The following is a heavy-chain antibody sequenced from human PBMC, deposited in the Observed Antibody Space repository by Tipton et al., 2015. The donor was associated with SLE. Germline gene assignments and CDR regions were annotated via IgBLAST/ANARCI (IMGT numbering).Heavy chain of an antibody. V-gene: IGHV4-59*01. CDR3: ARGGGWGWTYYFDY. CDR1: GGSFSSSY. Sequence: LRLSCAVYGGSFSSSYWSWIRQPPGKGPEWIGYIYYSGGTNYSPSLRSRVTISIDTSRNQFSLKLSSVTAADTAVYYCARGGGWGWTYYFDYWGQGTLVTVSS. J-gene: IGHJ4*02. CDR2: IYYSGGT. D-gene: IGHD7-27*01.